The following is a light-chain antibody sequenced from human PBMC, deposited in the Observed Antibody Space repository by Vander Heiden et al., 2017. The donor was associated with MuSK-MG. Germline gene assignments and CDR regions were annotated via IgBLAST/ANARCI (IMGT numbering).Light chain of an antibody. CDR1: NIGSKS. J-gene: IGLJ1*01. CDR2: DDS. CDR3: QVWDSSSDHPGV. Sequence: SYVLTQTPSVSVTPGQTARITCGGNNIGSKSVHWYQQRPGQAPVLVVVDDSDRPSGIPERFSGSNFGNTATLTISRVEAGDEADYYCQVWDSSSDHPGVFGTGTKVTVL. V-gene: IGLV3-21*02.